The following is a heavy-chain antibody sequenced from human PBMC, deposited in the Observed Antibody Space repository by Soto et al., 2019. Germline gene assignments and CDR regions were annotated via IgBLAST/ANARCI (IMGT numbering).Heavy chain of an antibody. CDR1: GYTFSDSA. CDR3: ARLWSEREPNFDY. V-gene: IGHV3-73*02. J-gene: IGHJ4*02. Sequence: EVQLVESGGGLVQPGGSLKLSCAASGYTFSDSAIHWVRQASGKGLEWVGRIRSKANSYATVYAASVRGRFTISRDDSKNTAYLQMNCLKTEDTAVYYCARLWSEREPNFDYWGQGTLVSVSS. D-gene: IGHD1-26*01. CDR2: IRSKANSYAT.